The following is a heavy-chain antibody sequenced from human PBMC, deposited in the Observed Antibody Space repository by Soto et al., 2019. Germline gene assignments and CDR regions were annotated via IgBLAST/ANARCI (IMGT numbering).Heavy chain of an antibody. Sequence: SVKVSCKASGGTFSSYAISWVRQAPGQGLEWMGGIIPIFGTANYAQKFQGRVTITADESTSTAYMELSSLRSEDTAVYYCARVPHYRSLTTVTTSGAYYFVYWG. D-gene: IGHD4-17*01. CDR2: IIPIFGTA. CDR3: ARVPHYRSLTTVTTSGAYYFVY. V-gene: IGHV1-69*13. CDR1: GGTFSSYA. J-gene: IGHJ4*01.